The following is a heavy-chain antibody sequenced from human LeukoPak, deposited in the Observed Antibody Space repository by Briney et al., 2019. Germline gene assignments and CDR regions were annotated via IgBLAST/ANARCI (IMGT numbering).Heavy chain of an antibody. Sequence: EASVKVSCKASGYTFTSYGISWVRQAPGQGLEWMGWISAYNGNTNYAQKFQGRVTMTRDTSTSTVYMELSSLRSEDTAVYYCARDYVDDIPMIKDYWGQGTLVTVSS. J-gene: IGHJ4*02. V-gene: IGHV1-18*01. CDR1: GYTFTSYG. CDR3: ARDYVDDIPMIKDY. D-gene: IGHD2-8*01. CDR2: ISAYNGNT.